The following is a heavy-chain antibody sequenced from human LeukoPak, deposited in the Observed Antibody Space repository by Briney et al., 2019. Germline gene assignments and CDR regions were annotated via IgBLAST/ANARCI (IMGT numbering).Heavy chain of an antibody. Sequence: ASVKVSCKASGYTFTGYYMHWVRQAPGQGLEWMGWISAYNGNTNYAQKLQGRVTMTTDTSTSTAYMELRSLRSDDTAVYYCARERVAVAGTSWFDPWGQGTLVTVSS. J-gene: IGHJ5*02. V-gene: IGHV1-18*04. CDR2: ISAYNGNT. CDR3: ARERVAVAGTSWFDP. CDR1: GYTFTGYY. D-gene: IGHD6-19*01.